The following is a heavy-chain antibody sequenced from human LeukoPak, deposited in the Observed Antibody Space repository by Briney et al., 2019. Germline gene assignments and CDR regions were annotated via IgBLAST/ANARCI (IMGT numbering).Heavy chain of an antibody. V-gene: IGHV3-7*01. CDR2: IKADGGEK. CDR3: ARGGAARPDF. D-gene: IGHD6-6*01. CDR1: GFTFSRYG. Sequence: GRSLRLSCAASGFTFSRYGMHWVRQTPGKGLEWVAKIKADGGEKDHVASVKGRFTISRDNAKNSLYLQMNSLRVEDTAVYYCARGGAARPDFWGQGTLVTVSS. J-gene: IGHJ4*02.